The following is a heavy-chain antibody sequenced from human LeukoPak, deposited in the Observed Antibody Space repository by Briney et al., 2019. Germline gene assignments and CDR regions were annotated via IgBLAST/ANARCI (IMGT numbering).Heavy chain of an antibody. J-gene: IGHJ3*02. D-gene: IGHD3-22*01. CDR1: RNTFTNYY. CDR3: ARAGSITMIHWAFDI. Sequence: ASVKVSCKASRNTFTNYYVHWVRQTPGQGLEWMGIINPSGGSTTYAQKFQGRVTMTRDTSASTVYMELSSLRSADTAIYYCARAGSITMIHWAFDIWGQGTVVTVSS. V-gene: IGHV1-46*01. CDR2: INPSGGST.